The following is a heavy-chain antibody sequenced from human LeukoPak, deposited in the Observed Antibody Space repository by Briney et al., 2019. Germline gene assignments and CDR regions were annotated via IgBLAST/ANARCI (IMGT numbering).Heavy chain of an antibody. V-gene: IGHV3-64*01. CDR2: ISSNGGST. CDR1: GFTFSSYA. Sequence: GGSLRLSCAASGFTFSSYAMHWVRQAPGKGLEYVSAISSNGGSTYYANSVKGRFTISRDNSKNTLYLQMGSLRAEDMAVYYCASSGTGGCFDYSGQGTLVTVSS. D-gene: IGHD1-1*01. J-gene: IGHJ4*02. CDR3: ASSGTGGCFDY.